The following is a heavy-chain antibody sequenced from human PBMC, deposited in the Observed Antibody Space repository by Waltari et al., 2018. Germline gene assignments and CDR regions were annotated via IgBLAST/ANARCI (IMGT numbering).Heavy chain of an antibody. D-gene: IGHD2-2*01. CDR2: IDPSDSFR. V-gene: IGHV5-10-1*01. J-gene: IGHJ4*02. CDR3: VRHRTTYPLEIDY. Sequence: DVQLVPSGAEVMKPEESLRIPCEGSGYSFTSHWISWVRQMPGKGLEWVGRIDPSDSFRNYGPAFEGHVTISVDQSLRTAYLQWDSLKASDTAIYYCVRHRTTYPLEIDYWGQGTLVTVSS. CDR1: GYSFTSHW.